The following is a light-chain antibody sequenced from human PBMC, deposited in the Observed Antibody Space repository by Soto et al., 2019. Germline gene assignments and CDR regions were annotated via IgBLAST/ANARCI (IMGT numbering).Light chain of an antibody. CDR3: QQYGASPFT. CDR1: RHVYINA. CDR2: GAS. V-gene: IGKV3-20*01. Sequence: VVLTQSPATLSLSPGERATLSCRASRHVYINALAWYQQKPGRTPTLLIFGASTRATDIPDRFSGTGSGTAFSLTINGVEPEDSAVYYCQQYGASPFTFGPGTRVEI. J-gene: IGKJ3*01.